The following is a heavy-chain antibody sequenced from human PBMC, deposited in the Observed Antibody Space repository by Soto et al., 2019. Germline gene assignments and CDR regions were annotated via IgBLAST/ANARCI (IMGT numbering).Heavy chain of an antibody. D-gene: IGHD6-13*01. CDR3: ARGWSSSWSDHFDY. J-gene: IGHJ4*02. CDR2: ISYDGSNE. CDR1: GFTFSSYA. V-gene: IGHV3-30-3*01. Sequence: VQLVESGGGVVQPGRSLRPSCAASGFTFSSYAMHWVRQAPGKGLEWVAVISYDGSNEYYADSVKGRFTISRDNSKNTLYLQMNSLRAEDTAVYYCARGWSSSWSDHFDYWGQGTLVTVSS.